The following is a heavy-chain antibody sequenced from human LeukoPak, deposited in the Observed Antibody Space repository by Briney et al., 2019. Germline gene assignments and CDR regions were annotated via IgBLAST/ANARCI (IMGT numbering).Heavy chain of an antibody. CDR2: INPNSGAT. J-gene: IGHJ4*02. CDR3: ARDPHLSGSYDY. D-gene: IGHD1-26*01. V-gene: IGHV1-2*02. Sequence: ASVKVSCKASGYTFTGYYMHWVRQAPGQGLEWMGWINPNSGATNYAQKFQGRVTMTRGTSISTAYMELSSLRSEDTAVYYCARDPHLSGSYDYWGQGTLVTVSS. CDR1: GYTFTGYY.